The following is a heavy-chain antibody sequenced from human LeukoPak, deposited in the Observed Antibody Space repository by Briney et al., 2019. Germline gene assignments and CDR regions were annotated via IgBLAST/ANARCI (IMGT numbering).Heavy chain of an antibody. V-gene: IGHV1-69*04. J-gene: IGHJ4*02. CDR3: ARVYCGGDCYSKFDY. D-gene: IGHD2-21*02. CDR1: GGTFSSYA. Sequence: SVKVSCKASGGTFSSYAISWVRQAPGQGLEWMGRIIPILGIANYAQKFQGRVTITADKSTSTAYMELSSLRSEDTAVYYCARVYCGGDCYSKFDYWGQGTLVTVSS. CDR2: IIPILGIA.